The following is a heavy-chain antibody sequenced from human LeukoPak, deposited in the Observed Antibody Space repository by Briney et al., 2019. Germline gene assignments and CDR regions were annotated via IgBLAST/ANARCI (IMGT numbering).Heavy chain of an antibody. J-gene: IGHJ1*01. V-gene: IGHV4-31*03. CDR2: ISYSGSP. Sequence: PSETLSLTCTVSGASISSGGYYWSWIRQHPGKGLEWVGYISYSGSPYYNPSLKSRVTISVDTSRNQFSLKLSSVTAADTAVYYCARGPHCSSTSRYSEYFHHWGQGTLVTVSS. CDR1: GASISSGGYY. D-gene: IGHD2-2*01. CDR3: ARGPHCSSTSRYSEYFHH.